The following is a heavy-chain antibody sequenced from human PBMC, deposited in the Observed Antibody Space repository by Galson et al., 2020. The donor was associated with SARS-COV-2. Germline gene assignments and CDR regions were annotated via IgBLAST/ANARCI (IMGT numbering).Heavy chain of an antibody. Sequence: GGSLRLHCAASGFAFSGHHMHWVRQAPGTGLEWLAHIFFAGSEKYYGDSVRGRFTLSRDNSKNTLYLQMNSLRVEDTAVYYCAKSLWFGELLSPFDYWGQGALVTVSS. J-gene: IGHJ4*02. CDR1: GFAFSGHH. V-gene: IGHV3-30*02. CDR2: IFFAGSEK. CDR3: AKSLWFGELLSPFDY. D-gene: IGHD3-10*01.